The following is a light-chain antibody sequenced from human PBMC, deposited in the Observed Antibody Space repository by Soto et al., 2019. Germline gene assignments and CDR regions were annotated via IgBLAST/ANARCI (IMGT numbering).Light chain of an antibody. V-gene: IGKV3-15*01. CDR1: QGVSRN. J-gene: IGKJ1*01. CDR3: QQYNNWPPWT. Sequence: EIVMTQSPATLSVSPGERATLSCRASQGVSRNLAWYQQKPGQAPRLLIYAASTRAPGIPARFSGSGSETEFTLTISSLQSEDYAIYYCQQYNNWPPWTFGQGTKVEIK. CDR2: AAS.